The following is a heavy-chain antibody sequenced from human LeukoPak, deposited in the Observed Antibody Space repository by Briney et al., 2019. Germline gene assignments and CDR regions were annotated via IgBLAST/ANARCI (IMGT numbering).Heavy chain of an antibody. V-gene: IGHV3-23*01. CDR3: AREGFGELWLDY. J-gene: IGHJ4*02. CDR1: GFTFSSYG. D-gene: IGHD3-10*01. Sequence: GGTLRLSCAASGFTFSSYGLSWVRQAPGKGLEWVSAISGSGGSTYYADSVKGRFTISRDYAKSSLYLQMNSLRAEDTAVYYCAREGFGELWLDYWGQGTLVTVSS. CDR2: ISGSGGST.